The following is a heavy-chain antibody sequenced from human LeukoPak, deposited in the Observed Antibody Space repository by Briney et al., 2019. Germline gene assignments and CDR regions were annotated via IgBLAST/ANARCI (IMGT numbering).Heavy chain of an antibody. CDR3: AKGKVPAAILGAFDI. Sequence: GGSLRLSCAVSGITLSNYGMSWVRQAPGKGLEWVAGISDSGGSTNYADSVKGRFTISRDNPKNTLYLQMNSLRAEDTAVYYCAKGKVPAAILGAFDIWGQGTMVTVSS. V-gene: IGHV3-23*01. CDR2: ISDSGGST. D-gene: IGHD2-2*01. CDR1: GITLSNYG. J-gene: IGHJ3*02.